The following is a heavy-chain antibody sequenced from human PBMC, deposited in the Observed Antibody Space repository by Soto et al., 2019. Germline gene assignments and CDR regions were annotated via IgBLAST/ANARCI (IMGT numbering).Heavy chain of an antibody. CDR1: GFTFSSYG. V-gene: IGHV3-30*03. CDR2: ISYDGSNK. J-gene: IGHJ4*02. D-gene: IGHD2-15*01. CDR3: ARAFVVVAENDY. Sequence: WGSLRLSCAASGFTFSSYGMHWVRQAPGKGLEWVAVISYDGSNKYYADSVKGRFTISRDNSKNTLYLQMNSLRAEDTAVYYCARAFVVVAENDYWGQGTLVTVS.